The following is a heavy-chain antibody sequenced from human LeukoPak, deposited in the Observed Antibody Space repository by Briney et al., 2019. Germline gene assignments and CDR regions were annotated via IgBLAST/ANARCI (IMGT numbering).Heavy chain of an antibody. CDR2: IKQDGSEK. Sequence: PGGSLRLSCAASGFTFSSYWMSWVRQAPGKGLEWVANIKQDGSEKYYVDSVKGRFTISRDNAKNSLYLQMNSLRAEDTAVYYCAVDGDRGPSPTGSYDYWGQGTLVTVSS. CDR3: AVDGDRGPSPTGSYDY. J-gene: IGHJ4*02. CDR1: GFTFSSYW. V-gene: IGHV3-7*01. D-gene: IGHD3-10*01.